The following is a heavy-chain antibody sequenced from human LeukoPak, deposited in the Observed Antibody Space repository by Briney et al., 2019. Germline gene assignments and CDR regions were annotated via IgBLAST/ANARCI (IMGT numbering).Heavy chain of an antibody. V-gene: IGHV4-34*01. Sequence: PSETLSLTCAVYGGSFSGYYWSWTRQPPGKGLEWIGEINHSGSTNYNPSLKSRVTISVDTSKNQFSLKLSSVTAADTAVYYCARVPRYCTNGVCYTRIDYWGQGTLVTVSS. CDR1: GGSFSGYY. J-gene: IGHJ4*02. D-gene: IGHD2-8*01. CDR2: INHSGST. CDR3: ARVPRYCTNGVCYTRIDY.